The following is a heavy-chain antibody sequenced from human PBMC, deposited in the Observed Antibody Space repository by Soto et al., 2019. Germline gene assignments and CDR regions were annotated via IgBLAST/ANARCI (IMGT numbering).Heavy chain of an antibody. D-gene: IGHD2-15*01. CDR2: IYSGGST. J-gene: IGHJ4*02. V-gene: IGHV3-53*01. Sequence: WGSLRLSCAASGFTVSTNYMSWVRQAAGKGLEWIAVIYSGGSTYYTASVKSRFTISIDNSKNKLYLTMNTVTAEDTAVYYCARDRRYNSDSFDYWGQGTLVTVSS. CDR3: ARDRRYNSDSFDY. CDR1: GFTVSTNY.